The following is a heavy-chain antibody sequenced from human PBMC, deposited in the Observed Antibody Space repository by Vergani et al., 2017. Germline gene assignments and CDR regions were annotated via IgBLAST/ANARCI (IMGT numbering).Heavy chain of an antibody. Sequence: QVQLVESGGGVVQRGGSLRLSCATSGFTLSNYDMQWIRQGPGKGLGFVAFIQLDGSNQYYADSVKGRFTLSRDFSKNTLYLQMNSLRTDDTATYYCAKHFRGWGIDYGGQGTQVIVSS. J-gene: IGHJ4*02. CDR2: IQLDGSNQ. CDR1: GFTLSNYD. CDR3: AKHFRGWGIDY. D-gene: IGHD3-16*01. V-gene: IGHV3-30*02.